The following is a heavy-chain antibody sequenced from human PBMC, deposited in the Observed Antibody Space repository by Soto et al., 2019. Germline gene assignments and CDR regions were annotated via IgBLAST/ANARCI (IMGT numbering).Heavy chain of an antibody. CDR2: ISDDGSNK. V-gene: IGHV3-30*18. CDR1: GFTFSNYA. Sequence: GGSLRLSCTASGFTFSNYAMSWVRQAPGKGLEWLTLISDDGSNKKYVDSVRGRFTISRDNSENTLYLQMKSLRPEDTAVYYCAKEPYSFTWYGSNGLDVWGQGTTVTVSS. CDR3: AKEPYSFTWYGSNGLDV. J-gene: IGHJ6*02. D-gene: IGHD6-13*01.